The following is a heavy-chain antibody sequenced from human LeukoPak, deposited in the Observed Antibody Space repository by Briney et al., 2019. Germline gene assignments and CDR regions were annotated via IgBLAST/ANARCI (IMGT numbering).Heavy chain of an antibody. J-gene: IGHJ5*02. CDR2: INHSGST. CDR1: GGSFSGYY. CDR3: ASRVRLTSRDYIVVVPADYGNWFDP. V-gene: IGHV4-34*01. Sequence: SETLSLTCAVYGGSFSGYYWSWIRQPPGKGLEWIGEINHSGSTNYNPSLKSRVTISVDTSKNQFSLKLSSVTAADTAVYYCASRVRLTSRDYIVVVPADYGNWFDPWGQGTLVTVSS. D-gene: IGHD2-2*01.